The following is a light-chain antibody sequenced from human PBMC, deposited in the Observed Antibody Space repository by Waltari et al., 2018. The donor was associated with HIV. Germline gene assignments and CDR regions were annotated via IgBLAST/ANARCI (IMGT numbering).Light chain of an antibody. CDR2: ECT. J-gene: IGLJ2*01. V-gene: IGLV2-14*03. CDR1: TINYNS. CDR3: SSYTASGSVI. Sequence: QSALTQPASVSGSPGQSVPISCTGPTINYNSVSWYQQHPATAPKLIIFECTYRPSGVSNRFSGSKSGNTASLTISGLQGEDEAHYYCSSYTASGSVIFGGGTNLTVL.